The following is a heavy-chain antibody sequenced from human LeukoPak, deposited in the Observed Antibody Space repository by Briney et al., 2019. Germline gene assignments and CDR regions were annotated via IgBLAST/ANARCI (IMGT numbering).Heavy chain of an antibody. D-gene: IGHD6-19*01. V-gene: IGHV1-18*01. CDR1: GYTFTSYG. Sequence: ASVNVSCKASGYTFTSYGISWVRQAPGQGLEWMGWINAYNGNTNYAQKLQGRVTMTTDTSTNTAYTELRSLRSDDTAVYYCARVGSGWLYYFDYWGQGTLVTVSS. J-gene: IGHJ4*02. CDR2: INAYNGNT. CDR3: ARVGSGWLYYFDY.